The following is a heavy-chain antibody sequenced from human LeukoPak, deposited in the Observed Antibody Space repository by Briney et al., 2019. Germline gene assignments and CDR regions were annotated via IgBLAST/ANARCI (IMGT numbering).Heavy chain of an antibody. Sequence: GGSRRLSCAASGFTFSNYWMSWVRRAPGKGLEWVANIKQDGSETYYVDSVRGRFTISRDNAKKSLYLQMNSLRAEDTAVYYCARDFWGAYRVDYFDCWGKGTLVTVSS. CDR3: ARDFWGAYRVDYFDC. CDR2: IKQDGSET. D-gene: IGHD3-3*01. CDR1: GFTFSNYW. J-gene: IGHJ4*02. V-gene: IGHV3-7*01.